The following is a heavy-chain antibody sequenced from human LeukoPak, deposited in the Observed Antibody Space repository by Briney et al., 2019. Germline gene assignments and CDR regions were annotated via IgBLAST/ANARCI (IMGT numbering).Heavy chain of an antibody. Sequence: ASVKVSCKAPGYTFTSYYMHWVRQAPGQGLEWMGIIDPSGGSTSYAQKFQGRVTMTRDTSTSTVYMELSSLRSEDTAVYYCARGDSSGDFDYWGQGTLVTVSS. D-gene: IGHD3-22*01. CDR2: IDPSGGST. CDR3: ARGDSSGDFDY. V-gene: IGHV1-46*01. J-gene: IGHJ4*02. CDR1: GYTFTSYY.